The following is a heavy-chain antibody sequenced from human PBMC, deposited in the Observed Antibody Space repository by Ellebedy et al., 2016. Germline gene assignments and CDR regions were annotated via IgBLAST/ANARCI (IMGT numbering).Heavy chain of an antibody. V-gene: IGHV3-7*03. Sequence: GESLKISXAASRFTFSSYWMSWVRQAPGKGLEWVANIKQDGSEKYYVDSVKGRFTISRDNAKNSLYLQMNSLRAEDTAVYYCARDHWYQLLIAYYYGMDVWGQGTTVTVSS. CDR1: RFTFSSYW. J-gene: IGHJ6*02. CDR2: IKQDGSEK. D-gene: IGHD2-2*01. CDR3: ARDHWYQLLIAYYYGMDV.